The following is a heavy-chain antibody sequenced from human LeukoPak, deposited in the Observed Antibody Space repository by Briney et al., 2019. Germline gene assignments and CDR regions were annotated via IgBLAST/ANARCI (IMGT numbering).Heavy chain of an antibody. CDR1: GGSISSGGYY. CDR3: ARRVKYAQYSSSYWFDP. J-gene: IGHJ5*02. D-gene: IGHD6-13*01. V-gene: IGHV4-31*03. CDR2: IYYSGST. Sequence: SETLSLTCTVAGGSISSGGYYWRWLRQHPGKGLEWFVYIYYSGSTYYNPSLKSRVTISVDTSKNQFSLKLSSVTAADTAVYYCARRVKYAQYSSSYWFDPWGQGTLVTASS.